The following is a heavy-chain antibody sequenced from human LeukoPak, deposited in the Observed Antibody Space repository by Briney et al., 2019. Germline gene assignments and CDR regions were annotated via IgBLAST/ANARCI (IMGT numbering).Heavy chain of an antibody. J-gene: IGHJ4*02. Sequence: GGSLRLSCAASGFTFSSYSMNWVRQAPGKGLEWVSSISSSSSYIYYADSVKGRFTISRDNAKNSLYLQMNSLRAEDTAVYYCAREDPGYSRGPLDYWGQGTLVTVSS. CDR1: GFTFSSYS. CDR3: AREDPGYSRGPLDY. CDR2: ISSSSSYI. D-gene: IGHD6-19*01. V-gene: IGHV3-21*01.